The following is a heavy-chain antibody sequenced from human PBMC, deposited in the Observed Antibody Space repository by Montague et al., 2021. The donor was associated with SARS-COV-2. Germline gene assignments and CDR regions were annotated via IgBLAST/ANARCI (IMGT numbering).Heavy chain of an antibody. V-gene: IGHV4-34*01. CDR1: GGSFSGNY. D-gene: IGHD6-13*01. CDR3: ARGLAATTLFYYFGMDF. Sequence: SETLSLTCAVYGGSFSGNYWSWIRQPPGKGLEWIGEINHYGSTNYNPSLKSRVTMSVDTSKNQFSLKLSSVTAADTAVYYCARGLAATTLFYYFGMDFWGQGTTVTVSS. CDR2: INHYGST. J-gene: IGHJ6*02.